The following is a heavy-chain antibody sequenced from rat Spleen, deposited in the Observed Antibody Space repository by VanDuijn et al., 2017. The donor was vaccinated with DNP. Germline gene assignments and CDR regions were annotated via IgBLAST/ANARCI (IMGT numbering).Heavy chain of an antibody. D-gene: IGHD5-1*01. V-gene: IGHV5-20*01. J-gene: IGHJ2*01. CDR3: TTAWERYY. CDR2: ISQDGGGT. Sequence: EVQLVVSGGGLVQPGRSLKLSCAASGFSLSAYFMAWVRQAPTKGLEWVASISQDGGGTYYRDSVKGRFIISRDNRKSSLYLQMDSLRSEDTATYEYTTAWERYYGGQGVMVAVSS. CDR1: GFSLSAYF.